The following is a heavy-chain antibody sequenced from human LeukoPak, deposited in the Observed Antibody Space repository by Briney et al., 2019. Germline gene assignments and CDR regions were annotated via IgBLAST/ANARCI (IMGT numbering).Heavy chain of an antibody. CDR2: IRGSGADT. CDR1: GFSFSSYA. Sequence: GGSLRLSCAASGFSFSSYAMNWVRQAPGKGLEWLSSIRGSGADTYYPDSVKGRFTISRDNSKYTLHLQMNGLRADDTAVYYCVKGINSGTYYYFDFWGQGTLVTVSS. D-gene: IGHD1-26*01. J-gene: IGHJ4*02. CDR3: VKGINSGTYYYFDF. V-gene: IGHV3-23*01.